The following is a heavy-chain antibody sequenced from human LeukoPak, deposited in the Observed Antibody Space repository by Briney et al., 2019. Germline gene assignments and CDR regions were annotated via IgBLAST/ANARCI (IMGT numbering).Heavy chain of an antibody. V-gene: IGHV4-59*12. Sequence: PSETLSLTCTVSGGSISNYYWSWIRQPPGKGLEWIGYIYYSGSTHYNPFLKSRVTISVDTSKNQFSLKLSSVTAADTAVYYCARSLDGYDTPYYFDYWGQGTLVTVSS. J-gene: IGHJ4*02. CDR3: ARSLDGYDTPYYFDY. CDR1: GGSISNYY. CDR2: IYYSGST. D-gene: IGHD5-12*01.